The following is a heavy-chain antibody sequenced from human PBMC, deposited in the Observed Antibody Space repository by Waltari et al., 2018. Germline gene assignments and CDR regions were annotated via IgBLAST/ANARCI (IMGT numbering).Heavy chain of an antibody. CDR1: GGSFSGYY. CDR2: INHSGST. CDR3: ARGPVATMGGMDV. D-gene: IGHD5-12*01. V-gene: IGHV4-34*01. J-gene: IGHJ6*02. Sequence: QVQLQQWGAGLLKPSETLSLTCAVYGGSFSGYYRSWIPQPPGKGLEWIGEINHSGSTNYNPSLKSRVTISVDTSKNQFSLKLSSVTAADTAVYYCARGPVATMGGMDVWGQGTTVTVSS.